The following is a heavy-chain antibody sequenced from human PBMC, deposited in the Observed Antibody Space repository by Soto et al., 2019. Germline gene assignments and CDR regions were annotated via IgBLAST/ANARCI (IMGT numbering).Heavy chain of an antibody. D-gene: IGHD3-10*01. CDR1: GYIFTSYW. Sequence: GESQKMSCEGSGYIFTSYWIAWVRQMPGKGLEWMGIIYPGDSDTRYSPSFQGQVTISADKSISTVYLQWSSLKASDTAMYYCAMLASNFYKTVHFRGQVTT. V-gene: IGHV5-51*01. J-gene: IGHJ6*01. CDR3: AMLASNFYKTVHF. CDR2: IYPGDSDT.